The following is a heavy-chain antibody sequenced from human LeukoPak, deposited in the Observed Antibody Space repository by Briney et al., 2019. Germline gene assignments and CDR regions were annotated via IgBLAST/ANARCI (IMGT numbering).Heavy chain of an antibody. CDR2: IFNNGGA. CDR3: ARESRHNRGDGYYMDV. CDR1: GGSVSGYF. V-gene: IGHV4-4*07. J-gene: IGHJ6*03. Sequence: PSETLSLTCAVSGGSVSGYFWVWVRQPAGEGLEWIGRIFNNGGADYSPSLRSRLTLSLDTSKNQISLKLISLTAAETAVYYCARESRHNRGDGYYMDVWGKGTTVTVTS. D-gene: IGHD1-14*01.